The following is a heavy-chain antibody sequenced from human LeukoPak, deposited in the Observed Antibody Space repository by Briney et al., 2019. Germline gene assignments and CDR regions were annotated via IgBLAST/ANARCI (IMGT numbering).Heavy chain of an antibody. CDR2: IYTSGST. D-gene: IGHD4-17*01. V-gene: IGHV4-4*07. CDR3: ARDETVTTFRGRYYYFDY. J-gene: IGHJ4*02. Sequence: PSETLSLTCTGSGGSISSYYWSWIRQPAGKGLEWIGRIYTSGSTNYNPSLKSRVTMSVDTSKNQFSLKLSSVTAADTAVYYCARDETVTTFRGRYYYFDYWGQGTLVTVSS. CDR1: GGSISSYY.